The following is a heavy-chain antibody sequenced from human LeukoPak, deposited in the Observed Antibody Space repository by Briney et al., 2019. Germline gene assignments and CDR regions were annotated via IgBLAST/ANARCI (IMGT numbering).Heavy chain of an antibody. V-gene: IGHV4-39*07. CDR3: ARDRPPLPRIAAAGTRFDP. J-gene: IGHJ5*02. Sequence: SETLSLTCTVSGGSISSSSYYWGWIRQPPGKGLEWIGSIYYSGSTYYNPSLKSRVTISVDASKNQFSLKLSSVTAADTAVYYCARDRPPLPRIAAAGTRFDPWGQGTLVTVSS. CDR1: GGSISSSSYY. D-gene: IGHD6-13*01. CDR2: IYYSGST.